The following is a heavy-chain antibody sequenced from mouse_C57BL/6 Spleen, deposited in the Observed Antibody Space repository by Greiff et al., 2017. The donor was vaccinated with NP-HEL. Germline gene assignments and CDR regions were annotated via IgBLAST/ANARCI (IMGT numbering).Heavy chain of an antibody. V-gene: IGHV5-17*01. Sequence: EVKLMESGGGLVKPGGSLKLSCAASGFTFSDYGMHWVRQAPEKGLEWVAYISSGSSTIYYADTVKGRFTISRDNAKNTLFLQMTSLRSEDTAMYYCATGGKDYFDYWGQGTTLTVSS. CDR3: ATGGKDYFDY. J-gene: IGHJ2*01. CDR2: ISSGSSTI. D-gene: IGHD2-1*01. CDR1: GFTFSDYG.